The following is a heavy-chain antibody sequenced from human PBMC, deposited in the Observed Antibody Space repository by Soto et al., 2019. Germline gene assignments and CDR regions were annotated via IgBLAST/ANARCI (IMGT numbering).Heavy chain of an antibody. CDR3: ASSIAAADIHY. Sequence: PSETLSLTCAVSGGSISSSNWWSWVRQPPGKGLEWIGEIYHSGSTNYNPSLKSRVTIPVDKSKNQFSLKLSSVTAADTAVYYCASSIAAADIHYWGQGTLVTVSS. V-gene: IGHV4-4*02. CDR2: IYHSGST. J-gene: IGHJ4*02. CDR1: GGSISSSNW. D-gene: IGHD6-13*01.